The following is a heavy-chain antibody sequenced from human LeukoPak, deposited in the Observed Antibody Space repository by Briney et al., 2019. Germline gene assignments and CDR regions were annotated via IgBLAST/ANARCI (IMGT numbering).Heavy chain of an antibody. J-gene: IGHJ4*02. V-gene: IGHV4-61*02. Sequence: PSETLSLTCTVSGGSISSGSYYWSWIRQPAGEGLEWIGRIYTSGSTNYNPSLKSRVTISVDTSKNHFSLKLSSVTAADTAVYYCARVGYGDYGRRGYYFDYWGQGTLVTVSS. CDR2: IYTSGST. CDR1: GGSISSGSYY. D-gene: IGHD4-17*01. CDR3: ARVGYGDYGRRGYYFDY.